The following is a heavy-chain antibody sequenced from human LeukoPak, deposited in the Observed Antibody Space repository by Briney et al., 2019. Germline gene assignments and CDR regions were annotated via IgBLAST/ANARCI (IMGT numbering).Heavy chain of an antibody. V-gene: IGHV3-23*01. CDR3: AKDQRPRFYDSSGYYFDY. CDR2: ISGSGGST. D-gene: IGHD3-22*01. CDR1: KFTFNNFW. J-gene: IGHJ4*02. Sequence: GGSLRLSCAASKFTFNNFWMAWVRQAPGKGLEWVSAISGSGGSTYYADSVKGRFTISRDNSKNTLYLQMNSLRAEDTAVYYCAKDQRPRFYDSSGYYFDYWGQGTLVTVSS.